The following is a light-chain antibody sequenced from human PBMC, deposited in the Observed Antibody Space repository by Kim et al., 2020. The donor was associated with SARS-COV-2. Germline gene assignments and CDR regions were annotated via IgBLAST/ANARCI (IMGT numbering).Light chain of an antibody. V-gene: IGLV3-1*01. J-gene: IGLJ3*02. CDR3: QVWDTSTGV. CDR2: QDT. CDR1: NLVTEF. Sequence: SYELTQPPSVSVSPGQTARISCSGDNLVTEFACWYQQKPGQSPVLVIYQDTNRPSGIPERFSGSNSGNTATLTISGTQARDEADYYCQVWDTSTGVFGGGTQLTVL.